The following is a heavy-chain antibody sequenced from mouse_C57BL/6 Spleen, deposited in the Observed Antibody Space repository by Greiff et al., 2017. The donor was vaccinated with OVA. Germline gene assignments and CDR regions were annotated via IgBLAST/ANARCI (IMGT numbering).Heavy chain of an antibody. CDR2: IDPSDSYT. CDR1: GYTFTSYW. J-gene: IGHJ3*01. V-gene: IGHV1-50*01. CDR3: ARKSYAY. D-gene: IGHD6-2*01. Sequence: QVQLQQPGAELVKPGASVKLSCKASGYTFTSYWMQWVKQRPGQGLEWIGEIDPSDSYTNYNQKFKGKATLTVDTSSSTAYMQLSSLTSEDSAVYYCARKSYAYWGKGTLVTVSA.